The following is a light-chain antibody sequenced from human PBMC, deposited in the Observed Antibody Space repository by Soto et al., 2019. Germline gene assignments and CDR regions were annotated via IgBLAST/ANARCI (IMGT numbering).Light chain of an antibody. J-gene: IGLJ3*02. Sequence: QSVLTQPASVSGSPGQSITISCTGTSSDVGSYKLVAWYQQHPDKAPKLMIYEVSERPSGVSNRFSGSKSGNTASLIISGLQTEDEAEYYCCSYAPNNTLVFGGGTKVSVL. V-gene: IGLV2-23*02. CDR3: CSYAPNNTLV. CDR2: EVS. CDR1: SSDVGSYKL.